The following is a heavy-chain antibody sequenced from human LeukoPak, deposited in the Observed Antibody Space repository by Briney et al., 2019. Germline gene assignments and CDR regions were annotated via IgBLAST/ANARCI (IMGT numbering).Heavy chain of an antibody. CDR1: GASVGSAGYH. CDR3: ARSGYSSGWYLNKDYYYHYGMDV. V-gene: IGHV4-61*08. J-gene: IGHJ6*02. Sequence: SETLSLTCSVSGASVGSAGYHWSWIRQPPGGGLEWVGYVYYVSSTNYNPSLKSRVTISVDTSKNQFSLKLSSVTAADTAVYYCARSGYSSGWYLNKDYYYHYGMDVWGQGTTVTVSS. D-gene: IGHD6-19*01. CDR2: VYYVSST.